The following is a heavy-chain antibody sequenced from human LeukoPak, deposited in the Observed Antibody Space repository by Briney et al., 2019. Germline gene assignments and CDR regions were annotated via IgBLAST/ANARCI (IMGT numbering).Heavy chain of an antibody. J-gene: IGHJ4*02. D-gene: IGHD3-9*01. CDR1: GFTFSSYA. V-gene: IGHV3-48*04. Sequence: GGSLRLSCAASGFTFSSYAMSWVRQAPGKGLEWVSYISSSGSTIYYADSVKGRFTISRDNAKNSLYLQMNSLRAEDTAVYYCARVAELRYFDWFGSAPYYFDYWGQGTLVTVSS. CDR3: ARVAELRYFDWFGSAPYYFDY. CDR2: ISSSGSTI.